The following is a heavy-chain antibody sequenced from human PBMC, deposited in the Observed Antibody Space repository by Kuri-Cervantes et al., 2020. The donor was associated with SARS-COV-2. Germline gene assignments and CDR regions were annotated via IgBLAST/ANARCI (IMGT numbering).Heavy chain of an antibody. CDR1: GISVITSE. J-gene: IGHJ4*02. D-gene: IGHD3-22*01. V-gene: IGHV3-48*03. CDR2: ISSTSDGSI. CDR3: ARGYDSSGYSLDY. Sequence: GESLKISCEGFGISVITSEMNWVRQAPGKGLEWVSYISSTSDGSIYYADSVKGRFTISRDNAKNTLYLQMNSLRAEDTAVYYCARGYDSSGYSLDYWGQGTLVTVSS.